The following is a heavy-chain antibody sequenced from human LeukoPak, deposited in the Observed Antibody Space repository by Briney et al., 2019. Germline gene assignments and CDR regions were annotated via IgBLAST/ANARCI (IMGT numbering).Heavy chain of an antibody. CDR1: GGSISSSSYY. V-gene: IGHV4-39*01. Sequence: PSETLSLTCTVSGGSISSSSYYWGWIRQPPGKGLEWIGSIYYSGSTYYNPSLKSRVTISVDTSKNQFSLKLSSVTAADTAVYYCARDSYRSVGYWGQGTLVTVSS. D-gene: IGHD5-18*01. CDR3: ARDSYRSVGY. J-gene: IGHJ4*02. CDR2: IYYSGST.